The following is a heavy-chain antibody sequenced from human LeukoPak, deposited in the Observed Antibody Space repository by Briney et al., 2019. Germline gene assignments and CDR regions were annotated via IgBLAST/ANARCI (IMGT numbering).Heavy chain of an antibody. CDR2: ISSSSSTI. V-gene: IGHV3-48*04. CDR1: GFTFSSYS. J-gene: IGHJ4*02. Sequence: PGGSLRLSCAASGFTFSSYSMNWVRQAPGKGLEWVSFISSSSSTIYYADSVKGRFTISRDNAKNSLYLQMNSLRAEDAAVYFCARGYGGLYSGSYYYFDYWGQGTLVTVSS. D-gene: IGHD1-26*01. CDR3: ARGYGGLYSGSYYYFDY.